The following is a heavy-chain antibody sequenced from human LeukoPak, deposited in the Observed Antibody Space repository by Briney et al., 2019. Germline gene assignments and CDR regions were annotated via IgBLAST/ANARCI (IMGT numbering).Heavy chain of an antibody. J-gene: IGHJ4*02. CDR3: ARDPGGHCSSTSCYPHY. D-gene: IGHD2-2*01. V-gene: IGHV1-18*04. CDR1: GYTFTSYG. CDR2: ISAYNGNT. Sequence: ASVKVSCKASGYTFTSYGISWVRQAPGQGLEWMGWISAYNGNTNYAQKLQGRVTMTTDTSTSTAYTELRSLRSDDTAVYYCARDPGGHCSSTSCYPHYWGQGTLVTVSS.